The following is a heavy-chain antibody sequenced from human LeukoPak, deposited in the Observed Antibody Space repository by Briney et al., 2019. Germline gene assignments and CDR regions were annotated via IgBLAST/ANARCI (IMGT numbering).Heavy chain of an antibody. J-gene: IGHJ6*02. CDR2: IYCGDSNT. V-gene: IGHV5-51*01. D-gene: IGHD2-2*01. CDR1: GYSFTTYW. Sequence: GESLKISCKGSGYSFTTYWIGWVRQMPGKGLEWMGIIYCGDSNTKYSPSFQGQVTISADKSISTVYLQWSSLKASDTAVYYCARQGSPAIAGRMDVWGQGTTVTVS. CDR3: ARQGSPAIAGRMDV.